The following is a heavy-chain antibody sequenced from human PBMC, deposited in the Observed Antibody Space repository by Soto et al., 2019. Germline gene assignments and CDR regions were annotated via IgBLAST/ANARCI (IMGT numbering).Heavy chain of an antibody. CDR2: IYYTGSI. CDR3: ARQGRCSISTCYDVGSPYNYFNP. D-gene: IGHD2-2*01. J-gene: IGHJ5*02. V-gene: IGHV4-39*01. Sequence: PSETLSLTCTVSGGSISNSLNYWGWIRQPPGKGLEWIGTIYYTGSIHYNPSLKSRVTISIDTSRNQFSLRLSSVTAADTAVYYCARQGRCSISTCYDVGSPYNYFNPWGQGTLVTVSS. CDR1: GGSISNSLNY.